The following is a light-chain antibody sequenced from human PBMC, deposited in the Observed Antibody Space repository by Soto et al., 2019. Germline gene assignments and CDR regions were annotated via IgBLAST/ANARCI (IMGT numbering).Light chain of an antibody. CDR2: GAS. Sequence: EKVMTQSPAALSVSPGERATLSCRASQSVNSNLAWYQQKAGQAPKLLLYGASTRATGIPARFSGSASGTEFTLTISSLQSEDSAVYCCQQYNDWPLTFGGGTKVEIK. V-gene: IGKV3-15*01. J-gene: IGKJ4*01. CDR3: QQYNDWPLT. CDR1: QSVNSN.